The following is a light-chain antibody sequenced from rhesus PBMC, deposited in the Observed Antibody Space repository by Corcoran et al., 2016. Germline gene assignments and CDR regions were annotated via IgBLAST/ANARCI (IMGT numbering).Light chain of an antibody. V-gene: IGLV10-114*01. CDR1: SNNVGNQG. CDR3: SAWDSSLSAHDV. Sequence: QAGLTQPPSVSKGLRQTATLTCTGNSNNVGNQGAAWLQQHQGHPPKLLSYRNNNRPSGISERFSASRSGNTAPLTITGLQPEDEADYDCSAWDSSLSAHDVFGSGTKLTVL. CDR2: RNN. J-gene: IGLJ6*01.